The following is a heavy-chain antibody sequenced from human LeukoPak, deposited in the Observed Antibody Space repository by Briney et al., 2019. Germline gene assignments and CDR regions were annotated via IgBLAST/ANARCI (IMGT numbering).Heavy chain of an antibody. CDR3: ARGNKWSFDS. J-gene: IGHJ4*02. CDR2: INSDGSAT. CDR1: GFTLSTYW. Sequence: GGSLRLSCIASGFTLSTYWMHWVRQAPGKGLVWVSRINSDGSATSYADSVMVRFTISRDSAKNTLYLQMNSLRPEDTAVYYCARGNKWSFDSWGQGTLVTVSS. D-gene: IGHD2-15*01. V-gene: IGHV3-74*01.